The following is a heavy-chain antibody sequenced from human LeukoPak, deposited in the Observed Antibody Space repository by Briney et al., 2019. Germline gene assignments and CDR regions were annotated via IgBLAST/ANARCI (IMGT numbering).Heavy chain of an antibody. CDR2: INTDGSST. J-gene: IGHJ4*02. Sequence: QPGGSLRLSCAASGFTFSSYAMSWVRQAPGKGLVWVSRINTDGSSTTYADSVKGRFTISRDNAKSTLYMEMNSLRAEDTAVYYCARDRYCTTTRCSEYWGQGTLVTVSS. V-gene: IGHV3-74*03. D-gene: IGHD2-2*01. CDR1: GFTFSSYA. CDR3: ARDRYCTTTRCSEY.